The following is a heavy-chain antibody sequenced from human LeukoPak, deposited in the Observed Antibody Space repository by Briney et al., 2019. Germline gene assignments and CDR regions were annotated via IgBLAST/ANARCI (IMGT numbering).Heavy chain of an antibody. D-gene: IGHD3-22*01. CDR3: AKQEVNSYGSSDYYPYYFDY. V-gene: IGHV3-23*01. J-gene: IGHJ4*02. Sequence: VWSLRLSCDASGYAFINYPRYWIRQSRGKGLLYASAIGDSAVSTYFAGSVKGRFTISRDNSKNTLYLQMNSLRAEDTAVYYCAKQEVNSYGSSDYYPYYFDYWGQGALVTVSS. CDR2: IGDSAVST. CDR1: GYAFINYP.